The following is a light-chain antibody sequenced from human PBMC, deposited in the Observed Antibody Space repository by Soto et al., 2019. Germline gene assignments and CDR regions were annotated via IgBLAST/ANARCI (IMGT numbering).Light chain of an antibody. CDR3: GTWDNSLSAYV. Sequence: QSVLTQPTSVSAAPGQKVTISCSGSSSNIGNNYVSWYQQFPGTAPKLLIYDNNKRPSGIPDRFSGSKSGTSATLGITGLQTGDEADYYCGTWDNSLSAYVFGAGTQLTVL. J-gene: IGLJ1*01. V-gene: IGLV1-51*01. CDR2: DNN. CDR1: SSNIGNNY.